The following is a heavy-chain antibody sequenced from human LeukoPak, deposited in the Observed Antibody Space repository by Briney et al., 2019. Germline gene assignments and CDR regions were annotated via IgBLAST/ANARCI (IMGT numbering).Heavy chain of an antibody. D-gene: IGHD6-13*01. CDR3: ARDDTLAAAGSEGYYFDY. V-gene: IGHV3-48*04. CDR1: GFTFSSYS. Sequence: GGSLRLSCAASGFTFSSYSMNWVRQAPGKGLEWVSFISTGGLTIYYADSVKGRFTISRDNAKNSLYLQMSSLRAEDTAVYYCARDDTLAAAGSEGYYFDYWGQGTLVTVSS. J-gene: IGHJ4*02. CDR2: ISTGGLTI.